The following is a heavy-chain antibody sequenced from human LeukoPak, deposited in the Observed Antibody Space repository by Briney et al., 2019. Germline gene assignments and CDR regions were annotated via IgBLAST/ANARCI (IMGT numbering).Heavy chain of an antibody. D-gene: IGHD5-12*01. CDR2: IYSGGST. V-gene: IGHV3-66*01. CDR3: ARRPSGYHNT. Sequence: PGGSVRLFRAPSEFSVGRLYMTWVRQAPGKGLEWVSLIYSGGSTYYAASVKGRFTISRDKSKNTLCLQMNSVSAEDTAVYYCARRPSGYHNTGGQGTLVTVAS. CDR1: EFSVGRLY. J-gene: IGHJ4*02.